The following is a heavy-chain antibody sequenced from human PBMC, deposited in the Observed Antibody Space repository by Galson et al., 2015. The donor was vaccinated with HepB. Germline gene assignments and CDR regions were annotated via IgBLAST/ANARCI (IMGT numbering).Heavy chain of an antibody. D-gene: IGHD3-10*02. Sequence: LSLTCTVSSGSISNSNNYWGWIRQPPGKGLEWIGSIFYTGSTYYSPSLKSRVTISVDTSKNQFSLRLSSVTAADTALYYCARAVDTYGHYYVAPFDYWGQGTLVTVSS. CDR1: SGSISNSNNY. J-gene: IGHJ4*02. V-gene: IGHV4-39*02. CDR3: ARAVDTYGHYYVAPFDY. CDR2: IFYTGST.